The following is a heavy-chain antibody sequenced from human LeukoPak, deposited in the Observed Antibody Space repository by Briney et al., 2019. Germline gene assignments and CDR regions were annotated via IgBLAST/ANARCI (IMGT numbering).Heavy chain of an antibody. CDR2: IRSKAYGGTT. D-gene: IGHD3-3*01. CDR3: TRDSPDSWSGYYSEAFDI. CDR1: GFSFGDYA. J-gene: IGHJ3*02. Sequence: GSLRLSCTASGFSFGDYAMSWVRQAPGKGLEWIGFIRSKAYGGTTEYAASVKGRFTISRDNSKSIAYLQMNSLKTWDTAVYYCTRDSPDSWSGYYSEAFDIWGQGTKVTVSS. V-gene: IGHV3-49*04.